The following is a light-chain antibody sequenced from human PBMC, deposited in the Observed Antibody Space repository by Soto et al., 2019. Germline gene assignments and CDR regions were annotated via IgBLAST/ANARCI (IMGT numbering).Light chain of an antibody. CDR1: SSNIGSNT. Sequence: QSVLTQPQSASGTPGQRFTIACSGSSSNIGSNTVNWYQQLPVTAPKLLIYSNNQRPSGVPDRFSGSKSGTSASLAIRGLQSEYEDDYYCAAWDDSLNGYVFGTGTKLTVL. CDR2: SNN. J-gene: IGLJ1*01. V-gene: IGLV1-44*01. CDR3: AAWDDSLNGYV.